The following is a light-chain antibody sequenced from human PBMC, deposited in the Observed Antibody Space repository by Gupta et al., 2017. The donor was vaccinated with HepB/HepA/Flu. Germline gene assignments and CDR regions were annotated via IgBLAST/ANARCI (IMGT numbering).Light chain of an antibody. Sequence: NVLTKPPSAASSPRQTASITCSGNKLGDKYACWYQQKPCQSPVLVIYQDSKRPPGIPERFSGSNSGNTATLTISGTQAMDEADYYCQACDSSTVVFGGGTKLTVL. J-gene: IGLJ2*01. CDR2: QDS. CDR1: KLGDKY. CDR3: QACDSSTVV. V-gene: IGLV3-1*01.